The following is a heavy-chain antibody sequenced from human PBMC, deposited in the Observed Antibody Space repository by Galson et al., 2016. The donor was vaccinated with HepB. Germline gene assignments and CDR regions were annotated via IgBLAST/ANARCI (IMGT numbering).Heavy chain of an antibody. D-gene: IGHD5-24*01. Sequence: SLRLSCAASGFTFSTYAMHWVRQAPGKGLEWVAVISYDGSNRYYADSVKGRFTISRDNSKNTLYLQMNSLRPGDTAVYYCASVENFDYWGQGTLVTVSS. CDR3: ASVENFDY. CDR2: ISYDGSNR. J-gene: IGHJ4*02. V-gene: IGHV3-30-3*01. CDR1: GFTFSTYA.